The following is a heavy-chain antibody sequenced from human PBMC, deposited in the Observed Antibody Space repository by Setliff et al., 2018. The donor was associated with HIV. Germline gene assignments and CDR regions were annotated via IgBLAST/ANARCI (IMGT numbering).Heavy chain of an antibody. CDR3: ARAAAGNTGPFDL. Sequence: TLSLTCTVSDSGTYYWSWIRQPAGKGLEWIRRVSSRGDTNYNPSLKSRVTMSVDTSKNQFSLKLTSVTASDTAVYYCARAAAGNTGPFDLWGQGSPVTVS. V-gene: IGHV4-61*02. J-gene: IGHJ4*02. CDR1: DSGTYY. CDR2: VSSRGDT. D-gene: IGHD4-17*01.